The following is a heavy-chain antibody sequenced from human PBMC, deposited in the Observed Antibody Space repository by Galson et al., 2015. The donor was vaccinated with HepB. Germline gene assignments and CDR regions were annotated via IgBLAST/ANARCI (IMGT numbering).Heavy chain of an antibody. CDR1: GGSISSGGYS. CDR2: IYHSGST. D-gene: IGHD4-11*01. V-gene: IGHV4-30-2*01. CDR3: ARGNFSQPFDS. Sequence: TLSLTCTVAGGSISSGGYSWGWIRQTPGKGLEWIGNIYHSGSTYYNPSLQSRVTMSVDRSKNQFSLRLTSVTAADTAVYFCARGNFSQPFDSWGLGTLVTVSS. J-gene: IGHJ4*02.